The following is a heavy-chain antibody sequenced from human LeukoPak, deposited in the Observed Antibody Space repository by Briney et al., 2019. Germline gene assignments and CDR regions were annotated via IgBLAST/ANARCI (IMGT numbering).Heavy chain of an antibody. J-gene: IGHJ4*02. CDR2: ISYDGSNK. Sequence: GRSLRLSCAASGFTFSSYAMHWVRQAPGKGLEWVAVISYDGSNKYYADSVKGRFTISRDNSKNTLYLQMNSLRAEDTAVYYCARDKRTATKPHFDYWGQGTLVTVSS. CDR1: GFTFSSYA. D-gene: IGHD1-14*01. V-gene: IGHV3-30-3*01. CDR3: ARDKRTATKPHFDY.